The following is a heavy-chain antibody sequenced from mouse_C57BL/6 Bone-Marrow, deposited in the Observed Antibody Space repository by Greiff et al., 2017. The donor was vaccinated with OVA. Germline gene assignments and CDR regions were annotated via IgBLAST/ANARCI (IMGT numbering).Heavy chain of an antibody. Sequence: QVQLQQPVAELVKPGASVKMSCKASGYTFTSYWITWVKQRPGQGLEWIGDIYPGSGRTNYNEKFKSKATLTVDTSSSTAYMQLSSLTSEDSAVYYGARAGISAVEGDFAMDYWGQGTSVTVSS. CDR3: ARAGISAVEGDFAMDY. D-gene: IGHD1-1*01. V-gene: IGHV1-55*01. CDR1: GYTFTSYW. CDR2: IYPGSGRT. J-gene: IGHJ4*01.